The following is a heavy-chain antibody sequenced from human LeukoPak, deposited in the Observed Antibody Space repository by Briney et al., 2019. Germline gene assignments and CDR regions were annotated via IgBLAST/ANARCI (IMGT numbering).Heavy chain of an antibody. CDR3: AHTGYSYGLDY. J-gene: IGHJ4*02. CDR1: GFPFTTSGVG. Sequence: SGPALVKPTQTLTLTCTFSGFPFTTSGVGVGWIRQRPGKALEWLGMIFWDDDKRYSPSLKSRLTITEHASENQVVLTMTNMNPADTGTYFCAHTGYSYGLDYWGQGTLVTVSS. D-gene: IGHD5-18*01. CDR2: IFWDDDK. V-gene: IGHV2-5*02.